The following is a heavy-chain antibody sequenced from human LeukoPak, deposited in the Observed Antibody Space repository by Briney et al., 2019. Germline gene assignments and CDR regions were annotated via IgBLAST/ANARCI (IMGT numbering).Heavy chain of an antibody. CDR3: ARLVYYYYYMDV. J-gene: IGHJ6*03. Sequence: GGSLRLSCAASGFTFSSYEMNWVRQAPGKGLEWVSYISSSGSTIYYADSVKGRFTISRDNAKNSLYLQMNSLRAEDTAVYYCARLVYYYYYMDVWGKGTTVTVS. CDR2: ISSSGSTI. V-gene: IGHV3-48*03. CDR1: GFTFSSYE.